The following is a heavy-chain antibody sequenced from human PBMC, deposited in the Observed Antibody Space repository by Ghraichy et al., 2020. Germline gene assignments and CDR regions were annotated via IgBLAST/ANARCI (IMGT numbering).Heavy chain of an antibody. CDR1: GFTFSSYG. J-gene: IGHJ4*02. CDR2: IWYDGSNK. D-gene: IGHD6-19*01. CDR3: ARYGGKQWLVPDY. Sequence: GGSLRLSCAESGFTFSSYGMNWVRQAPGKGLEWVAVIWYDGSNKYYADSVKGRFTISRDNSKNTLYLQMNSLRAEDTAVYYCARYGGKQWLVPDYWGQGTLVTVPS. V-gene: IGHV3-33*01.